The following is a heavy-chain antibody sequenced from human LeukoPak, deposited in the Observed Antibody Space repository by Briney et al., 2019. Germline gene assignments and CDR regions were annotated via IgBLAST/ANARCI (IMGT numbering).Heavy chain of an antibody. D-gene: IGHD1-26*01. CDR1: GGSISSGGYY. CDR2: IYHSGST. Sequence: PSETLSLTCTVSGGSISSGGYYWSWIRQPPGKGLEWIGYIYHSGSTYYNPSLKSRVTISVDRSKNQFSLKLSSVTAADTAVYYCARHSGRYWDFDYWGQGTLVTVSS. J-gene: IGHJ4*02. V-gene: IGHV4-30-2*01. CDR3: ARHSGRYWDFDY.